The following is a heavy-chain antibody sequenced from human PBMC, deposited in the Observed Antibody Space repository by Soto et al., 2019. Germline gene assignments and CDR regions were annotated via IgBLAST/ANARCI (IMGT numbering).Heavy chain of an antibody. CDR1: GGSISSDAYY. D-gene: IGHD6-19*01. Sequence: QVQLQESGPGLVKPSGTLSLTCSVSGGSISSDAYYWSWIRQPPGKTLEWIGFILSGGGTSTNPSLRSRLSISVDTSRNQLSLRLTSVTASYTGVYFCAKGFSSGWYVDSWGRGTLVTVSS. CDR3: AKGFSSGWYVDS. V-gene: IGHV4-61*08. J-gene: IGHJ4*02. CDR2: ILSGGGT.